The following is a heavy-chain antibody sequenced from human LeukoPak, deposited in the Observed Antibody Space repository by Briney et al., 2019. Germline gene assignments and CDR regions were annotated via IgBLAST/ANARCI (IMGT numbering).Heavy chain of an antibody. D-gene: IGHD3-10*01. J-gene: IGHJ4*02. V-gene: IGHV1-2*06. CDR3: ARGGSGSGYLYYFDY. CDR2: IISNSGGT. Sequence: ASVKVSCKASGYSFSDYPMHWVRQAPGQGFEWLGRIISNSGGTNYAQNFQGRVTMTRDTSINTVYMEVSGLTSDDTAVYYCARGGSGSGYLYYFDYWGQGTLVSVSS. CDR1: GYSFSDYP.